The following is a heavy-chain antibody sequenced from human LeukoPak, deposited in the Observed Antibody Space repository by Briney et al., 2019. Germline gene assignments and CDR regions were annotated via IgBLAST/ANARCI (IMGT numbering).Heavy chain of an antibody. Sequence: GGSLTLSCAVSGFNFNHYYMAWLRQAPAKGLEWVSYISSRSRTIYYADSVKGRFTISRDNAKSSLYLQMNSLRVEDTAVYYCARDTWNSHYYFDHWGQGILVTVSS. CDR2: ISSRSRTI. CDR3: ARDTWNSHYYFDH. D-gene: IGHD2/OR15-2a*01. V-gene: IGHV3-11*01. CDR1: GFNFNHYY. J-gene: IGHJ4*02.